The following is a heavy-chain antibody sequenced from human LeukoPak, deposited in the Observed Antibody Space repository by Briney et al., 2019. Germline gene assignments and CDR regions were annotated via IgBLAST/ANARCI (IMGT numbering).Heavy chain of an antibody. J-gene: IGHJ4*02. V-gene: IGHV3-48*02. CDR3: ARGRRWSDY. Sequence: GGSLRLSCAASGFTFSDHNMKWLRQAPGKGLECISCITSTSSAIYYADSARGRFTISRDNAKRLLYLQMNSLRDEDTAVYYCARGRRWSDYWGQGTLVTVSS. CDR1: GFTFSDHN. D-gene: IGHD4-23*01. CDR2: ITSTSSAI.